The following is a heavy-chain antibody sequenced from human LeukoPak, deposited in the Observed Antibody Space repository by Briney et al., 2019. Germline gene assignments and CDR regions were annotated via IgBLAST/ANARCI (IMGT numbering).Heavy chain of an antibody. CDR1: GGSFSGHY. Sequence: SGGSFSGHYWSWIRQPPGKGLEWIGDINHSGGTNYNPSLKSRVTISVDTSKKQFSLRLTSVTAADTAVYYCARGGTDGVSYNYAMDVWGQGTTVTVSS. D-gene: IGHD3/OR15-3a*01. CDR2: INHSGGT. J-gene: IGHJ6*02. V-gene: IGHV4-34*01. CDR3: ARGGTDGVSYNYAMDV.